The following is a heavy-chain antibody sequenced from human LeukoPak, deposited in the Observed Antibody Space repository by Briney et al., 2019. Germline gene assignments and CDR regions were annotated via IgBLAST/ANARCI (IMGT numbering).Heavy chain of an antibody. CDR2: IKSKTDGGTT. J-gene: IGHJ3*02. CDR1: GFTFSNAW. V-gene: IGHV3-15*01. Sequence: GGSLRLSCAASGFTFSNAWMSWVRQAPGKGLEWVGRIKSKTDGGTTDYAAPVKGRFTISRDDSKNTLYLQMNSLKTEDTAVYYCTTGYYDFWSGYLFAFDIWGQGTMVTVSS. D-gene: IGHD3-3*01. CDR3: TTGYYDFWSGYLFAFDI.